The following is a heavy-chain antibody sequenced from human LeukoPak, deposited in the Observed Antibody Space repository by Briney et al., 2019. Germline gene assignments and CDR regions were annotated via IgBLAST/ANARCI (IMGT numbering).Heavy chain of an antibody. D-gene: IGHD3-3*01. Sequence: GGSLRLSCAASGFTFSSYEMNWVRQAPGKGLEWVSYISSSGSTIYYADSVKGRFTISRDNAKNSLYLQMNSLRAEDTAVYYCARTIFGVVRPYYFDYWGQGTLVTVSS. CDR2: ISSSGSTI. V-gene: IGHV3-48*03. CDR3: ARTIFGVVRPYYFDY. J-gene: IGHJ4*02. CDR1: GFTFSSYE.